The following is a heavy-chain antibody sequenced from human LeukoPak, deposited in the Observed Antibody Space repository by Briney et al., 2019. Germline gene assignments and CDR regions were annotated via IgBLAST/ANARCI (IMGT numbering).Heavy chain of an antibody. Sequence: GSSVKVSCKASGGTFSSYAISWVRQAPGQGLEWMGRIIPIFGTANYAQKFQGRVTITTNESTSTAYMELSSLRSEDTAVYYCARVLHSRDPWLVPFDYWGQGTLVTVSS. J-gene: IGHJ4*02. CDR2: IIPIFGTA. CDR3: ARVLHSRDPWLVPFDY. D-gene: IGHD6-19*01. CDR1: GGTFSSYA. V-gene: IGHV1-69*05.